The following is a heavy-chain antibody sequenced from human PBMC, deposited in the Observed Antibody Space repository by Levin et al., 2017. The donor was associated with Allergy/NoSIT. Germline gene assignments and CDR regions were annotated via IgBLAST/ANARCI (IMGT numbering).Heavy chain of an antibody. V-gene: IGHV3-30*18. D-gene: IGHD6-19*01. Sequence: PGGSLRLSCAASGFTFSSYGMHWVRQAPGKGLEWAAVISSDGRKKFYADSVKGRFTISRDNSKNTLDLQMNSLRAEDTAVYYCAKDVYGSGWYPLGNDAFEMWGQGTKVSVSS. J-gene: IGHJ3*02. CDR3: AKDVYGSGWYPLGNDAFEM. CDR2: ISSDGRKK. CDR1: GFTFSSYG.